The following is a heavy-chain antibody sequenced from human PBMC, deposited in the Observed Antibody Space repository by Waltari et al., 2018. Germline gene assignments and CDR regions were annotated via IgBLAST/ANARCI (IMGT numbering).Heavy chain of an antibody. D-gene: IGHD6-13*01. V-gene: IGHV1-2*02. CDR1: GYTFTGYY. CDR2: INPNSGGT. J-gene: IGHJ4*02. CDR3: ARDLRRIAAAGGGGGY. Sequence: QVQVVQSGAEVKKPGAEVKVSCKASGYTFTGYYMHWVGQAPGQVLEWMGWINPNSGGTNYAQKFQGRVTMTRDTSISTAYIELGRLRSDDTAVYYCARDLRRIAAAGGGGGYWGQGTLVTVSS.